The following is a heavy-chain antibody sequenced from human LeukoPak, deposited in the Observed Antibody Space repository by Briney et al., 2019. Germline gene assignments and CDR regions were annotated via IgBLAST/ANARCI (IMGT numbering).Heavy chain of an antibody. V-gene: IGHV3-23*01. CDR1: GFTFSSYA. Sequence: PGGSLRLSCAASGFTFSSYAMSWVHQAPGKGLEWVSAISGSGGSTYYADSVKGRFTISRDNSKNTLYLQMNSLRAEDTAVYYRALHKFGEPRFDYWGQGTLVTVSS. CDR3: ALHKFGEPRFDY. J-gene: IGHJ4*02. D-gene: IGHD3-10*01. CDR2: ISGSGGST.